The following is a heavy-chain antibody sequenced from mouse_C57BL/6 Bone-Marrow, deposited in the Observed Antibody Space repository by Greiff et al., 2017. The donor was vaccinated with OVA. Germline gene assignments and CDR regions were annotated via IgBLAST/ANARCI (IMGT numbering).Heavy chain of an antibody. CDR2: ISYSGST. D-gene: IGHD1-1*01. CDR1: GYSITSDY. Sequence: EVKLQESGPGLAKPSQTLSLTCPVTGYSITSDYWNWIRKFPGNKLEYMGYISYSGSTYYNPSLKSRISITRDTSKNQYYLQLNSVTTEDTATYDCARYRVLRAKGYAMDYWGQGTSVTVSS. CDR3: ARYRVLRAKGYAMDY. J-gene: IGHJ4*01. V-gene: IGHV3-8*01.